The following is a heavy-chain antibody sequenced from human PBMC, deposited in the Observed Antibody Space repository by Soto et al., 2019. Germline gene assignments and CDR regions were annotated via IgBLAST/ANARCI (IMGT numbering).Heavy chain of an antibody. CDR2: INHSGST. Sequence: SETLSLTCAVYVGSFSGYYWSWIRQPPGKGLEWIGEINHSGSTNYNPSLKSRVTISVDTSKNQFSLKLSSVTAADTAVYYCARDYCSGGSCYNPGFDYWGQGTLVTVSS. CDR3: ARDYCSGGSCYNPGFDY. J-gene: IGHJ4*02. D-gene: IGHD2-15*01. V-gene: IGHV4-34*01. CDR1: VGSFSGYY.